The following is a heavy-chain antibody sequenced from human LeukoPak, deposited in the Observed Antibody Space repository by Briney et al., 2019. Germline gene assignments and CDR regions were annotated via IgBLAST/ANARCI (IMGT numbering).Heavy chain of an antibody. Sequence: PSETLSLTCTVSGGSISSYYWSWIRQPPGKGLEWIGYIYYSGSTNYNPSLKSRVTISVDTSKNQFSLKLSSVTAADTAVYYCARMARGGLFEGVDYWGQGTLGTVSS. CDR2: IYYSGST. V-gene: IGHV4-59*08. CDR3: ARMARGGLFEGVDY. CDR1: GGSISSYY. J-gene: IGHJ4*02. D-gene: IGHD3-16*01.